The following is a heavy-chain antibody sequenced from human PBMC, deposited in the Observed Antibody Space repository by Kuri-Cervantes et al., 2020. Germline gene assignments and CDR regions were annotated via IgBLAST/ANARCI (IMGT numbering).Heavy chain of an antibody. J-gene: IGHJ4*02. CDR1: GFTFHESA. D-gene: IGHD3-16*01. Sequence: GESLKISCAASGFTFHESAMHWVRQIPGKGLEWVSLITWDGGGTYYAGSVKGRFTTSREDAKNSLYLQLNSLRVEDTALYYCVRGGDPEPFDYWGQGSLVTVSS. CDR2: ITWDGGGT. V-gene: IGHV3-43D*04. CDR3: VRGGDPEPFDY.